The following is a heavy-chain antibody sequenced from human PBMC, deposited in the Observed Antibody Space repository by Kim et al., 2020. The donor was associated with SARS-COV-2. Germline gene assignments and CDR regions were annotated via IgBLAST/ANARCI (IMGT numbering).Heavy chain of an antibody. CDR3: ARRETKWDALDI. Sequence: ANYAQKFQARTTITADESTSTAYMELSSLRYDDTAVYYCARRETKWDALDIWGQGTMVTVS. J-gene: IGHJ3*02. V-gene: IGHV1-69*01. CDR2: A. D-gene: IGHD1-7*01.